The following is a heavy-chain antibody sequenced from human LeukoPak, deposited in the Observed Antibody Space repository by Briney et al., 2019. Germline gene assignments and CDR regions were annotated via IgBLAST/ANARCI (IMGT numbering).Heavy chain of an antibody. CDR3: ARDNYGTLDY. CDR1: GYTFTDYF. D-gene: IGHD4-17*01. CDR2: TSPKSGDR. Sequence: GASVKVSCKISGYTFTDYFIHWVRQAPGQWLEWMGWTSPKSGDRKCTQKFRGRVTMTRDTSISTVYMELDRLTFDDTAVYFCARDNYGTLDYSRQGSLVTVSS. J-gene: IGHJ4*02. V-gene: IGHV1-2*02.